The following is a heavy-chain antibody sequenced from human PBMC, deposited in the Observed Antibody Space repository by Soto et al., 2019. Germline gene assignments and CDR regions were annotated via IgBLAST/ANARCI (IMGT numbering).Heavy chain of an antibody. J-gene: IGHJ4*02. D-gene: IGHD3-9*01. V-gene: IGHV3-74*01. CDR2: INSDGSTT. Sequence: EVQLVESGGGLVQPGGSLRLSCVASGFTFSSYWMHWVRQAPGKGLVWVSRINSDGSTTSYADSVKGRFTISRDNAKNTMYLQMNSLRAEDTAVYDCARVRAGYYNFDYWGQGTLVSVSS. CDR3: ARVRAGYYNFDY. CDR1: GFTFSSYW.